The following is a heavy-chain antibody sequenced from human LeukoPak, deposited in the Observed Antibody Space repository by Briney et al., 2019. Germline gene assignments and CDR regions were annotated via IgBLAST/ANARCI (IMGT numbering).Heavy chain of an antibody. D-gene: IGHD2-2*01. J-gene: IGHJ4*02. CDR2: IKSDGSAT. Sequence: GGSLRLSCAASGFAFSSYWMHWVRQAPGKGLVWVSRIKSDGSATLYADSVKGRFTISRDNAKNTLYLQMNSLRAEDTALYYCARGYIVVVPAAIYFDYWGQGTLVTVSS. CDR3: ARGYIVVVPAAIYFDY. CDR1: GFAFSSYW. V-gene: IGHV3-74*03.